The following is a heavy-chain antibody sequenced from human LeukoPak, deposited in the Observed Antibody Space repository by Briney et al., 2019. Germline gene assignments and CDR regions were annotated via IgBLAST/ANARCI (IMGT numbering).Heavy chain of an antibody. Sequence: GRSLRLSCVASGFTFSSYTIHWVRQAPGKGLEWVALISSDGSNKYHADSVKGRFTISRDNSQNTLFLQMNSLRAEDSALYYCARATNYYYDTSGYAPDFDFWGQGTLVTVSS. CDR3: ARATNYYYDTSGYAPDFDF. J-gene: IGHJ4*02. D-gene: IGHD3-22*01. CDR1: GFTFSSYT. CDR2: ISSDGSNK. V-gene: IGHV3-30*04.